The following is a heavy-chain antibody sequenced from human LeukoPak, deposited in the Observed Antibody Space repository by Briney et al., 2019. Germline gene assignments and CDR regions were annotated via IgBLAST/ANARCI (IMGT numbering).Heavy chain of an antibody. CDR2: ISYTGNT. V-gene: IGHV4-39*07. CDR1: GCTFRSSLYY. D-gene: IGHD3-16*01. J-gene: IGHJ4*02. CDR3: ARNPHHDDDADEGFDY. Sequence: PSATLTLTCTVSGCTFRSSLYYWGWIRQPPGKGLEWIVHISYTGNTYYNTSIKGRVTISVDSSKNQFSLNLSSVTAADTAIYYCARNPHHDDDADEGFDYWGQGTLVTVSS.